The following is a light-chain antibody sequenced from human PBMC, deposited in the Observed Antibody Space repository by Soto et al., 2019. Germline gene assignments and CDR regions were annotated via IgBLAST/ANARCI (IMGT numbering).Light chain of an antibody. J-gene: IGKJ1*01. Sequence: VSQGISNYLAWYQQKPGKVPQLLIYAASTLQSGVPSRFCGSGCGTELTLTICSLPIPADALYYSIRHPARLLWTFGQGTKVDIK. CDR1: QGISNY. CDR3: IRHPARLLWT. CDR2: AAS. V-gene: IGKV1-27*01.